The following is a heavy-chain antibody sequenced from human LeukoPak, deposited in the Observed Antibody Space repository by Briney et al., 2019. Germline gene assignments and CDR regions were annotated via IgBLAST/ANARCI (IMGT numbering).Heavy chain of an antibody. CDR1: GFTFSGYR. CDR2: FHRVSEFP. J-gene: IGHJ5*02. V-gene: IGHV3-21*01. D-gene: IGHD3-10*01. Sequence: GGXXRLSCAASGFTFSGYRMNWVRQAPGKGLEGVSSFHRVSEFPYYASSVKGRFTLSPDNAKNSIYLQMHSLRAEDTALYYCARDPLGLTNWFDPCGQGNLVTVSS. CDR3: ARDPLGLTNWFDP.